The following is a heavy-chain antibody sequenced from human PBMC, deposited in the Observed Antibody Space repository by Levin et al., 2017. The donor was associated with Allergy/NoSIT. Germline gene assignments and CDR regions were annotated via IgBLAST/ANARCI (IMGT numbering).Heavy chain of an antibody. J-gene: IGHJ4*02. V-gene: IGHV3-30-3*01. CDR1: GFTFSSYA. D-gene: IGHD6-13*01. Sequence: GGSLRLSCAASGFTFSSYAMHWVRQAPGKGLEWVAVISYYGSNKYYADSVKGRFTISRDNSKNTLYLQMNSLRAEDTAVYYCAREGVPGIAIDYWGQGTLVTVSS. CDR3: AREGVPGIAIDY. CDR2: ISYYGSNK.